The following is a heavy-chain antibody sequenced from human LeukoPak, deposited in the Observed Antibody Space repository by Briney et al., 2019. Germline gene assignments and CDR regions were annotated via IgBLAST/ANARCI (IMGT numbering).Heavy chain of an antibody. Sequence: PGGSLRLSCAASGFTFSYYWMAWFRQAPRKGLEWVASIKQDGSEEYYLDSVKGRFTISRDNAKNSLYLRMNSLRAEDTAVYYCARGFSYSSDYFDYWGQGAQVTVSS. CDR1: GFTFSYYW. D-gene: IGHD5-18*01. CDR2: IKQDGSEE. J-gene: IGHJ4*02. V-gene: IGHV3-7*04. CDR3: ARGFSYSSDYFDY.